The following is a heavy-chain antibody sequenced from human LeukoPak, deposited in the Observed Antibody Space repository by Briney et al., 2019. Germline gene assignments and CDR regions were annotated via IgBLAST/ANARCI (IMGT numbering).Heavy chain of an antibody. D-gene: IGHD1-26*01. CDR3: AKDRLFGSGLNGPHYYYGMDV. J-gene: IGHJ6*02. CDR2: ILYDGNNK. CDR1: DFSFSNYG. Sequence: GGSLRLSCAASDFSFSNYGMHWVRQAPGKGLEWLAVILYDGNNKHYAESVKGRFTISRDNSNNMLYLQMNSLRPEDTAVYYCAKDRLFGSGLNGPHYYYGMDVWGQGTTVTVSS. V-gene: IGHV3-30*18.